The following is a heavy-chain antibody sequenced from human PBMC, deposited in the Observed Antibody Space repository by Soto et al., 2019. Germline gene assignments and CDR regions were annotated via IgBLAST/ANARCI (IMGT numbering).Heavy chain of an antibody. CDR1: GFTFSDYY. CDR2: ISSSGSTI. Sequence: GGSLRLSCAASGFTFSDYYMSWIRQAPGKGLEWVSYISSSGSTIYYADSVKGRFTISRDNAKNSLYLQMNSLRAEDTAVYYSARGWKDWGLEAFDIWGQGTMVTVSS. V-gene: IGHV3-11*01. D-gene: IGHD7-27*01. CDR3: ARGWKDWGLEAFDI. J-gene: IGHJ3*02.